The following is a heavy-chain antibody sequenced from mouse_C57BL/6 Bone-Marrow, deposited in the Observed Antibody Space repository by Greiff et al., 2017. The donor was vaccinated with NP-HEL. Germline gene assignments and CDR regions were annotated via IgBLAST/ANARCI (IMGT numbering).Heavy chain of an antibody. D-gene: IGHD1-1*01. CDR2: ISYSGST. J-gene: IGHJ1*03. CDR3: ARTYYYGSKDWYFDV. V-gene: IGHV3-1*01. Sequence: EVKLVESGPGMVKPSQSLSLTCTVTGYSITSGYDWHWIRHFPGNKLEWMGYISYSGSTNYNPSLKSRISITHDTSKNHFFLKLNSVTTEDTATYYCARTYYYGSKDWYFDVWGTGTTVTVSS. CDR1: GYSITSGYD.